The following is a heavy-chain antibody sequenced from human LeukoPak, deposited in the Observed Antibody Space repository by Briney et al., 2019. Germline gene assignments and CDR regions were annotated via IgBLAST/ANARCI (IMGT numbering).Heavy chain of an antibody. CDR3: ARGRSNRVYYYYYMDV. Sequence: ASVKVSCKASGYTFTSYDINWVRQATGQGLEWMGWMNPNSGNTGYAQKFQGRVTITRNTSISTAYMELSSLRSEDTAVYYCARGRSNRVYYYYYMDVWGEGTTVTVSS. CDR2: MNPNSGNT. CDR1: GYTFTSYD. V-gene: IGHV1-8*03. J-gene: IGHJ6*03. D-gene: IGHD1-14*01.